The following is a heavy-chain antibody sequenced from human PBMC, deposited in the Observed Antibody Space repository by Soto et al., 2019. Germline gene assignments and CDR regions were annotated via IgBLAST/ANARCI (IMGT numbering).Heavy chain of an antibody. J-gene: IGHJ4*02. CDR3: ARGSDSSDYYSLDC. V-gene: IGHV1-2*04. D-gene: IGHD3-22*01. CDR1: GYTFTGYY. Sequence: GASVKVSCKASGYTFTGYYMHWVRQAPGQGLEWMGWINPNSGGTNYAQKFQGWVTMTRDTSISTAYMELSRLRSDDTAVYYCARGSDSSDYYSLDCWGQGTLVTVSS. CDR2: INPNSGGT.